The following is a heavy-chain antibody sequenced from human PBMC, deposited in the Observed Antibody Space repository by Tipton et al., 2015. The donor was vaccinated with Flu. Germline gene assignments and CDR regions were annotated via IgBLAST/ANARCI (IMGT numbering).Heavy chain of an antibody. CDR3: ARDPAGYYDNSAYNIFDS. V-gene: IGHV4-34*01. J-gene: IGHJ4*02. D-gene: IGHD3-22*01. CDR2: IDHSGTT. CDR1: GGSFSGYY. Sequence: TLSLTCVVHGGSFSGYYWSWIRRSPGKGLEWIGEIDHSGTTNYSPSLKSRVTISRDTSKIQFSLNMGSVTAADTAVYYCARDPAGYYDNSAYNIFDSWGQGALVTVSS.